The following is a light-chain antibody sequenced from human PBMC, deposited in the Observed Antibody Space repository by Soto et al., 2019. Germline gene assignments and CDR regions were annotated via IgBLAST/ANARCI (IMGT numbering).Light chain of an antibody. CDR1: QSISSW. Sequence: IQMTQSASTLSAYVKDRVTITCRASQSISSWLAWYQQKPGKAPKLLIYDVSSLESGVPSRFSGSGSGTEFTLTISCLQPDDFATYYCQQYNTYPWTFGQGTKVDIK. CDR3: QQYNTYPWT. CDR2: DVS. J-gene: IGKJ1*01. V-gene: IGKV1-5*01.